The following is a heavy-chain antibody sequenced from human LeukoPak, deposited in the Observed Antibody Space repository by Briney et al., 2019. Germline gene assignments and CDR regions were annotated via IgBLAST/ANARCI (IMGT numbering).Heavy chain of an antibody. J-gene: IGHJ5*02. V-gene: IGHV3-7*01. D-gene: IGHD3-10*01. CDR3: ARDARRYYGSGSYTNWFDP. Sequence: PGGSLRLSCAASGFTFSSYWMSWVRQAPGKGLEWVANIKQDGSEKYYVDSVKGRFTISRDNAKNSLYLQMNSLRAEDTAVYYCARDARRYYGSGSYTNWFDPWGQGTLVTVSS. CDR1: GFTFSSYW. CDR2: IKQDGSEK.